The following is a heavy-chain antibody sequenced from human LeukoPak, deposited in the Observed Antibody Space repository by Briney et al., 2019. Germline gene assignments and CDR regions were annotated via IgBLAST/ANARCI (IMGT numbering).Heavy chain of an antibody. D-gene: IGHD3-10*01. Sequence: PGGSLRLSCAASGFTFSSYSMNWVRQAPGKGLEWVSYISSSSSTIYYADSVKGRFTISRDNAKNSLYLQMNSLRAEDTAVYYCAKDHLVRGVMASWGQGTLVTVSS. J-gene: IGHJ5*02. V-gene: IGHV3-48*01. CDR3: AKDHLVRGVMAS. CDR1: GFTFSSYS. CDR2: ISSSSSTI.